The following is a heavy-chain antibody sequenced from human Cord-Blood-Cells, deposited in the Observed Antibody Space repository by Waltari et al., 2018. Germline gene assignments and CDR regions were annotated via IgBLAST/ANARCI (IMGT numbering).Heavy chain of an antibody. J-gene: IGHJ4*02. CDR2: IYYRGST. CDR3: ARFGDYFDY. V-gene: IGHV4-59*01. CDR1: GGSISSYY. Sequence: QVQLQESGPGLVKPSETLSLTCTVSGGSISSYYWSWIRQPPGKGLEWIGYIYYRGSTNYNPSLKSRVTISVDTSKNQFSLKLSSVTAADTAVYYCARFGDYFDYWGQGTLVTVSS. D-gene: IGHD3-10*01.